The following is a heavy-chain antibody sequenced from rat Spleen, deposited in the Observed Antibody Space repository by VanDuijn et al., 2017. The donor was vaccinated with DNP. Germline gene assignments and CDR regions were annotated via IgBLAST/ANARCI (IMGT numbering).Heavy chain of an antibody. CDR1: GFTFSSYD. CDR3: ARQRVMYTTATGFAY. J-gene: IGHJ3*01. D-gene: IGHD1-6*01. CDR2: VNTGGGGT. V-gene: IGHV5-25*01. Sequence: EVQLVESGGGLLQPGRSLKLSCAASGFTFSSYDMAWVRQAPSKGLEWVASVNTGGGGTYYPDSVKGRFTISRDNAKSSLYLQMNSLRSEDTATYYCARQRVMYTTATGFAYWGQGTLVTVSS.